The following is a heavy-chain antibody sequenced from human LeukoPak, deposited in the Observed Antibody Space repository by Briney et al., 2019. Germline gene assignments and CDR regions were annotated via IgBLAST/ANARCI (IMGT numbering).Heavy chain of an antibody. V-gene: IGHV3-7*01. D-gene: IGHD1-1*01. CDR3: MDSRHSD. J-gene: IGHJ4*01. CDR2: INGEGSDK. Sequence: GGSLRLSCAASGFTFSNSWMTWVRQVPGKGLEWLATINGEGSDKYYVASVKGRFIISRDNAKNSLHLQMSILRVEDTAVYYCMDSRHSDWGQGTLVTVSS. CDR1: GFTFSNSW.